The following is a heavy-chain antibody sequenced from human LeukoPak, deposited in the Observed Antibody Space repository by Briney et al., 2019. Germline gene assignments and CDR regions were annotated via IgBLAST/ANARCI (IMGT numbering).Heavy chain of an antibody. CDR3: GTGYYSHYFDY. CDR1: GYSFTNYW. CDR2: IYPDDSDT. J-gene: IGHJ4*02. V-gene: IGHV5-51*01. Sequence: GDSLKISCKGSGYSFTNYWIGWVRQMPGKGLELMGIIYPDDSDTRYSPSFEGQVTITVDKSINTAYLQWSSLKASDSAMYYCGTGYYSHYFDYWGQGTLVTVSS. D-gene: IGHD3-9*01.